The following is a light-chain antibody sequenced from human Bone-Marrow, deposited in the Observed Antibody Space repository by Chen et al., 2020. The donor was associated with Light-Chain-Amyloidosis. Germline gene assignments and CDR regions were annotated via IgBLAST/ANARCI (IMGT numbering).Light chain of an antibody. J-gene: IGKJ5*01. CDR1: QRLVYSDGNTY. V-gene: IGKV2-30*01. CDR3: LQCTHWPPIT. Sequence: EVGMTESQLSLPVTLGQPASISCRSSQRLVYSDGNTYLNWFQQRPGQSPRRLIYKFSNRDSGVPDSFSCAGSGSDFSLKICIVASEDVGVYYFLQCTHWPPITFGQGTRLEIK. CDR2: KFS.